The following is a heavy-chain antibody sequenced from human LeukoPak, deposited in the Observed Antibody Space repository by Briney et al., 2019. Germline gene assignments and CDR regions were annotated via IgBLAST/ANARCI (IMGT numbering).Heavy chain of an antibody. J-gene: IGHJ4*02. CDR2: IYYSGST. D-gene: IGHD3-10*01. Sequence: SETLSLTCTVSGGSISSYYWSWIRQPPGKGLEWIGYIYYSGSTYYNPSLKSRITISVDTSKNQFSLKLSSVTAADTAVYYCARGDSYYGSGSYDYWGQGTLVTVSS. CDR3: ARGDSYYGSGSYDY. CDR1: GGSISSYY. V-gene: IGHV4-59*08.